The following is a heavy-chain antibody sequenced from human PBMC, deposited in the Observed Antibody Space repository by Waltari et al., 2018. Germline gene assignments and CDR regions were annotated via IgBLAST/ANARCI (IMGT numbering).Heavy chain of an antibody. CDR2: INPNSGGT. CDR3: AREESWVGYDFWSGYSGRFSAFDI. D-gene: IGHD3-3*01. Sequence: QVQLVQSGAEVKKPGASVKVSCKASGYTFTGYYMPWVRTAPGQGLEWMGWINPNSGGTNYAQKFQGRVTMTRDTSISTAYMELSRLRSDDTAVYYCAREESWVGYDFWSGYSGRFSAFDIWGQGTMVTVSS. J-gene: IGHJ3*02. CDR1: GYTFTGYY. V-gene: IGHV1-2*02.